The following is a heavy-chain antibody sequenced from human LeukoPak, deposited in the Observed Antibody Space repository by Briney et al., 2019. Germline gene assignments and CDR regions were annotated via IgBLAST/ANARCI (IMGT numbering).Heavy chain of an antibody. CDR1: GDSINSGGYY. CDR2: IQYSGST. D-gene: IGHD3-22*01. J-gene: IGHJ4*02. CDR3: ARAEYYYDSSGYGDFDY. V-gene: IGHV4-31*03. Sequence: TLSLTCSVSGDSINSGGYYWNWIRQFPGKGLEWIGYIQYSGSTRYNMSLESRVTISVDTSKTQFSLKLSSVTAADTAVYYCARAEYYYDSSGYGDFDYWGQGTLVTVSS.